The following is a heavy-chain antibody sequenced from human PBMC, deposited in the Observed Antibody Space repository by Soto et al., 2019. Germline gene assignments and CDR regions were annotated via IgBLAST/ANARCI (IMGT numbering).Heavy chain of an antibody. Sequence: SETLSLTCAIYGGSFSGYYWSWIRQPPGKGLEWIGEINHSGSTNYNPSLKSRMSISLDKSKNQFSLKLNSMTAADTAVYYCARGRTTMLPHDFDYWGQGALVTVSS. D-gene: IGHD1-7*01. CDR3: ARGRTTMLPHDFDY. J-gene: IGHJ4*02. V-gene: IGHV4-34*01. CDR1: GGSFSGYY. CDR2: INHSGST.